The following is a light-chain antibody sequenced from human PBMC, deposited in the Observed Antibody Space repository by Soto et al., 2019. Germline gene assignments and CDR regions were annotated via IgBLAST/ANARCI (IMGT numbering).Light chain of an antibody. CDR2: DVN. V-gene: IGLV2-14*01. J-gene: IGLJ2*01. Sequence: QSVLTQPASVSGSPEQSITISCTGTISDIGGYNFISWYQHHPGKAPKLVIYDVNNRPSGISYRFSGSKSGNTASLTISGLQAEDEADYYCASYTRTTTLVFGGGTKLTVL. CDR3: ASYTRTTTLV. CDR1: ISDIGGYNF.